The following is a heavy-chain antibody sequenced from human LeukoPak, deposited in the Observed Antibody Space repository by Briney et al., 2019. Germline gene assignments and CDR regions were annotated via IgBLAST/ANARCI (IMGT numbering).Heavy chain of an antibody. V-gene: IGHV4-39*07. J-gene: IGHJ5*02. D-gene: IGHD1-26*01. CDR1: GGSISSSSYY. CDR2: IYYSGST. Sequence: SETLSLTCTVSGGSISSSSYYWGWIRQPPGKGLEWIGSIYYSGSTYYNPSLKSRVTISVDTSKNQFSLKLSSVTAADTAVYYCAREDGRYDTNWFDPWGQGTLVTVSS. CDR3: AREDGRYDTNWFDP.